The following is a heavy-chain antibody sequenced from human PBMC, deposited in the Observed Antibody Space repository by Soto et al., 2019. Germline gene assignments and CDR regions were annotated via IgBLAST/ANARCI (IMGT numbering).Heavy chain of an antibody. CDR3: ARDWLVRSYYYYGMDV. Sequence: GASVKVSCKASGYTFTSYAMHWVRQAPGQRLEWMGWINAGNGNTKYSQKFQGRVTITRDTSASTAYMELSSLRSEDTAVYYCARDWLVRSYYYYGMDVWGQGTKVTVSS. D-gene: IGHD3-9*01. CDR2: INAGNGNT. J-gene: IGHJ6*02. CDR1: GYTFTSYA. V-gene: IGHV1-3*01.